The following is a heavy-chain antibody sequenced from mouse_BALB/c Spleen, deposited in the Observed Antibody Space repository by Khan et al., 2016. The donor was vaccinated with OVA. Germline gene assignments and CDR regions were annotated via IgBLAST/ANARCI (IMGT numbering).Heavy chain of an antibody. V-gene: IGHV1S81*02. CDR3: ARIKKIVATYVDY. J-gene: IGHJ2*01. Sequence: QVQLKQSGAELVKAGASVKMSCKASGYTFTSYWMHWVKQRLGQGLEWFAETNPTNGRTYYNEKFKSKATLTVDKSSSKAYMLLSGPTFEDSAVYYCARIKKIVATYVDYWGQGTTLTVSS. CDR1: GYTFTSYW. CDR2: TNPTNGRT. D-gene: IGHD1-1*01.